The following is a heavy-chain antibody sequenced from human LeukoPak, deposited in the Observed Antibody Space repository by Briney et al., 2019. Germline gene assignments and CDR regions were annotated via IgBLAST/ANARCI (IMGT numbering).Heavy chain of an antibody. Sequence: PGGSLRLSCAASGFTFSSYTMMWVRRAPGKGLEYVSSIISSSSRIFYADSVRGRFTISRDNAKNSVYLQMNSLRAEDTAVYYCARVWSSGYTKDYWGQGTLVTVSS. CDR2: IISSSSRI. J-gene: IGHJ4*02. V-gene: IGHV3-21*01. D-gene: IGHD3-22*01. CDR1: GFTFSSYT. CDR3: ARVWSSGYTKDY.